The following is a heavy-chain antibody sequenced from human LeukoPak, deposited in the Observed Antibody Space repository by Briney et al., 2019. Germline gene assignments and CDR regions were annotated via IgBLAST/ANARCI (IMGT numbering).Heavy chain of an antibody. CDR2: ISSSSSTI. CDR1: GFTFSSYS. V-gene: IGHV3-48*04. CDR3: AREREWELRVYYCYMDV. J-gene: IGHJ6*03. Sequence: GGSLRLSCAASGFTFSSYSMNWVRQAPGKGLEWVSYISSSSSTIYYADSVKGRFTISRDNAKNSLYLQMNSLRAEDTAVYYCAREREWELRVYYCYMDVWGKGTTVTVSS. D-gene: IGHD1-26*01.